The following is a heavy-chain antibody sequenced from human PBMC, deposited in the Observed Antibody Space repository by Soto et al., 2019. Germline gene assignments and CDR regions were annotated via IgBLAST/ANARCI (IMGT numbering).Heavy chain of an antibody. Sequence: EVQLLESGGGLVQPGGSLRLSCAVSGFTFSIYAMSWVRQAPGKGLEWVSGISGSGGSTFYADSVKGRFTISRDNSENTLYLQMNSLRAEDTAVYYCAKDSRYSGYDTHDYWGQGTLVIVSS. CDR1: GFTFSIYA. CDR2: ISGSGGST. CDR3: AKDSRYSGYDTHDY. V-gene: IGHV3-23*01. J-gene: IGHJ4*02. D-gene: IGHD5-12*01.